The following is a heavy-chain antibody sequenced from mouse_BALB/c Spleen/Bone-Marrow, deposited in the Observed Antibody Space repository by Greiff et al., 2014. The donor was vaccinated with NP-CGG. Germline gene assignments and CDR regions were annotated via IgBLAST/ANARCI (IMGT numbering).Heavy chain of an antibody. CDR2: IRNKANGYTT. Sequence: EVKLVESGGGLVQPGGSLRLSCATSGFTFTDYYMSWVRQPPGKALEWLGFIRNKANGYTTEYSASVKGRFTISRDNSQSILYHQMNTLRAEGSATYYCARGRLITVYWYIDVWGAGTTVTVSS. CDR1: GFTFTDYY. V-gene: IGHV7-3*02. CDR3: ARGRLITVYWYIDV. D-gene: IGHD2-4*01. J-gene: IGHJ1*01.